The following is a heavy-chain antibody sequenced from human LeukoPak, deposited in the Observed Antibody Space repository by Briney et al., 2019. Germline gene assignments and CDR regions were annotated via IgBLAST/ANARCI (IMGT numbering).Heavy chain of an antibody. CDR3: AKFRTPAAMQEYYFDY. Sequence: PGGSLRLSCAASGFTFSSYAMSWVRQAPGKGLEWVSAISGSGGSTYYADSVKGRFTISRDNSKNTLYLQMNSLRAEDTAVYYCAKFRTPAAMQEYYFDYWGQGTLVTVSS. D-gene: IGHD2-2*01. J-gene: IGHJ4*02. CDR2: ISGSGGST. CDR1: GFTFSSYA. V-gene: IGHV3-23*01.